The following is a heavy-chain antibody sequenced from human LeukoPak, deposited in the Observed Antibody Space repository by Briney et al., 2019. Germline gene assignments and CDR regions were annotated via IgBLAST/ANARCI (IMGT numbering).Heavy chain of an antibody. CDR1: GFAFSKYA. D-gene: IGHD2-21*02. Sequence: PGGSLRLSCAASGFAFSKYAMHWVRQAPGKGLEWVTIISDDGRSNYADSVEGRFTISRDNSKNTLYLQMSSLRAEDTAVYYCARFRLWGGGDCYFDYWGQGTLVTVSS. CDR2: ISDDGRS. J-gene: IGHJ4*02. CDR3: ARFRLWGGGDCYFDY. V-gene: IGHV3-30*04.